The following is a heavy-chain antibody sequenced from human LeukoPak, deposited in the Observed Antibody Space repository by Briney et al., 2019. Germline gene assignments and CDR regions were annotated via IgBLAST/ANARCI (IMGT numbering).Heavy chain of an antibody. CDR1: GYTFTSYY. J-gene: IGHJ3*02. D-gene: IGHD2-21*01. Sequence: ASVKVSCKASGYTFTSYYMHWVRQAPGQGLEWMGIINPSGGSTSYEQKFQGRVTMTRDTSTSTVYMELSSLRSEDTAVYYCARAGAGYCGGDCYSTNDAFDIWGQGTMVTVSS. CDR3: ARAGAGYCGGDCYSTNDAFDI. V-gene: IGHV1-46*03. CDR2: INPSGGST.